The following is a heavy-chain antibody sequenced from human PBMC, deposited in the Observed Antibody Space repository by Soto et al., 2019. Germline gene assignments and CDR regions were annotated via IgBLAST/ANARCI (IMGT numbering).Heavy chain of an antibody. D-gene: IGHD2-15*01. CDR2: LNPNSGKT. CDR3: ATGGGYCSGGSCYYDCYYGMDV. CDR1: GYTFTSYD. Sequence: ASVKVSCKASGYTFTSYDINWVRQATGQGVEWMGWLNPNSGKTGYAQKFQGRVTMTRNTSISTAYMELSSLRSEDTAVYYCATGGGYCSGGSCYYDCYYGMDVWGQGTTVTVSS. J-gene: IGHJ6*02. V-gene: IGHV1-8*01.